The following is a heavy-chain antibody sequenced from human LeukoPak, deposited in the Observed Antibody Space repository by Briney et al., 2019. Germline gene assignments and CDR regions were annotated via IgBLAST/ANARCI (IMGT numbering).Heavy chain of an antibody. CDR3: AKRGVVIRVLLVGFHKEAYYFDS. J-gene: IGHJ4*02. D-gene: IGHD3-10*01. CDR2: ISDRGSRT. Sequence: GGSLRLSCAVSGITLSNYGMSWVRQAPGKGLERVAGISDRGSRTNYADSVKGRFTISTDHPKNTLYLQMNSLRAEDTAVYFCAKRGVVIRVLLVGFHKEAYYFDSWGQGALVTVSS. V-gene: IGHV3-23*01. CDR1: GITLSNYG.